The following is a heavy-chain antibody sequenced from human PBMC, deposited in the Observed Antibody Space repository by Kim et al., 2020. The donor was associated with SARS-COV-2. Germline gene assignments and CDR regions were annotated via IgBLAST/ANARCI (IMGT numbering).Heavy chain of an antibody. CDR3: ARARSSGYYYYGMDV. V-gene: IGHV1-18*01. CDR1: GYTFTSYG. Sequence: ASVKVSCKASGYTFTSYGISWVRQAPGQGLEWMGWISAYNGNTNYAQKLQSRVTMTTDTSTSTAYMELRSLRSDDTAVYYCARARSSGYYYYGMDVWGQGTTVTVSS. CDR2: ISAYNGNT. D-gene: IGHD6-6*01. J-gene: IGHJ6*02.